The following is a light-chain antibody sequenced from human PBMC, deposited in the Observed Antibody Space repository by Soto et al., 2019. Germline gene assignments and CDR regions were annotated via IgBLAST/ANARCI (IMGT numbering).Light chain of an antibody. V-gene: IGKV1-5*01. CDR2: DAS. CDR1: QNIRTW. Sequence: DIQMTQSPSTLSASVGDRVTITCRASQNIRTWLAWYQQKPGQPPRLLISDASSLHSGVPSRFSGSGSGTEFTLTISRLHPDDFATYYCQKYNDYSTFGQGTKVDIX. CDR3: QKYNDYST. J-gene: IGKJ2*01.